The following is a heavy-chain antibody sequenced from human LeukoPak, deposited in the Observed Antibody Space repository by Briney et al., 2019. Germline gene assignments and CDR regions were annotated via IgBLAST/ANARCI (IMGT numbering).Heavy chain of an antibody. Sequence: SETLSLTFTVSGGSISSSSYYLGWIRQPPGKGLEWMGSTYYSGSTYYNPSLKSRVTIAVDTSKNQFSLKLSSVAAADTAVYYCSTQPYYYDSSGYWFDYWGQGTLVIVSS. CDR2: TYYSGST. CDR1: GGSISSSSYY. J-gene: IGHJ4*02. CDR3: STQPYYYDSSGYWFDY. D-gene: IGHD3-22*01. V-gene: IGHV4-39*01.